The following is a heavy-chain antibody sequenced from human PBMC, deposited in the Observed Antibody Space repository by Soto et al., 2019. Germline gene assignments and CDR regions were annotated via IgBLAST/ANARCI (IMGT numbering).Heavy chain of an antibody. Sequence: GESLKISCAASGFTFSSYAMSWVRQAPGKGLEWVSAISGSGGSTYYADSVKGRFTISRDNSKNTLYLQMNSLRAEDTAVYYCAKEEIGVRGVIPYYYYGMDVWGQGTTVTVSS. CDR3: AKEEIGVRGVIPYYYYGMDV. V-gene: IGHV3-23*01. D-gene: IGHD3-10*01. CDR1: GFTFSSYA. J-gene: IGHJ6*02. CDR2: ISGSGGST.